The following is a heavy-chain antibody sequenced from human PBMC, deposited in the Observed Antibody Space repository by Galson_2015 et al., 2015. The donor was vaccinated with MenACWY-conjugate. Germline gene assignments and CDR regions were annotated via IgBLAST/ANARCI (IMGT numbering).Heavy chain of an antibody. V-gene: IGHV4-59*01. J-gene: IGHJ4*02. CDR1: CGSIRSFY. D-gene: IGHD3-22*01. CDR3: ARDSSGYYNY. CDR2: IYYSGST. Sequence: SGALFLTRTVSCGSIRSFYWSLIRQPPGEGLGGSGGIYYSGSTNYNPSLKSRVTISVDTSKNQFSLKLSSVTAADTAVYYCARDSSGYYNYWGQGTLVTVSS.